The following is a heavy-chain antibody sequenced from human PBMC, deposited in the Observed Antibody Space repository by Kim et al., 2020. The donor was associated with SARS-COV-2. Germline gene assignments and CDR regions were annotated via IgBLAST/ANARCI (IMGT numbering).Heavy chain of an antibody. CDR3: ARVDGPYSETDI. D-gene: IGHD2-21*01. V-gene: IGHV1-2*02. CDR2: INPNSGGT. J-gene: IGHJ3*02. CDR1: GYTFTGYY. Sequence: ASVKVSCKASGYTFTGYYMHWVRQAPGQGLEWMGWINPNSGGTNYAQKFQGRVTMTRDTSISTAYMELSRLRSDDTAVYYCARVDGPYSETDIWGQGTMVTVSS.